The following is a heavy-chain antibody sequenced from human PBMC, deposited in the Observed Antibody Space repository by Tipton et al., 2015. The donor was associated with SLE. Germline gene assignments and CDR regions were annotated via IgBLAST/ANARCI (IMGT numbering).Heavy chain of an antibody. CDR3: ARVRWELPPNDALDI. Sequence: TLSLTCTVSGGSVSSYYWSWIRQPPGKGLEWIGYIYYTGRTNYNPSLRSRVTMSVDTSKKQFSLNLTSVTAADTAVYYCARVRWELPPNDALDIWGQGTMVTVSS. CDR2: IYYTGRT. V-gene: IGHV4-59*02. CDR1: GGSVSSYY. D-gene: IGHD2-15*01. J-gene: IGHJ3*02.